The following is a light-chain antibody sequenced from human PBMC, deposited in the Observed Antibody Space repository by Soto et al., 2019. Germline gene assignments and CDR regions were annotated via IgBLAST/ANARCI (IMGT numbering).Light chain of an antibody. Sequence: QSVLTQPAPVSGSPGQSITISCTGTSSDVGGYNFVSWYQQFPGKAPKLMIYDVSNRPSGVSNRFSGSKSGNTASLTISGLQAEDESDYYCSSYTSSSTDVFGTGTKVTVL. V-gene: IGLV2-14*01. CDR2: DVS. J-gene: IGLJ1*01. CDR3: SSYTSSSTDV. CDR1: SSDVGGYNF.